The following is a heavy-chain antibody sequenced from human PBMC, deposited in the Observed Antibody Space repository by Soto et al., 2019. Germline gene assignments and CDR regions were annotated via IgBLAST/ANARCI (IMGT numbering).Heavy chain of an antibody. CDR3: ALVTAYSSRWYVVDP. Sequence: GSLLLACSASGFTFSSYSMNWVRQAPGKGLEWVSYISSSSSTIYYADSVKGRFTISRDNAKNSLYLQMNSLRDEDTAVYYCALVTAYSSRWYVVDPWGQGTLVTVYS. CDR1: GFTFSSYS. CDR2: ISSSSSTI. D-gene: IGHD6-13*01. V-gene: IGHV3-48*02. J-gene: IGHJ5*02.